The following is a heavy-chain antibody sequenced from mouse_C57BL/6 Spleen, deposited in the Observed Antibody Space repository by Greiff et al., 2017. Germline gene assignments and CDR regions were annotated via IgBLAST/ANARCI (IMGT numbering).Heavy chain of an antibody. CDR3: ARRYYYGGYFDV. CDR2: IDPSDSYT. J-gene: IGHJ1*03. V-gene: IGHV1-69*01. D-gene: IGHD1-1*01. Sequence: VQLQQPGAELVMPGASVKLSCKASGYTFTSYWMHWVKQRPGQGLEWIGEIDPSDSYTNYNQKFKGKSTLTVDKSSSTAYMQLSSLTSEDSAVYYCARRYYYGGYFDVWGTGTTVTVSS. CDR1: GYTFTSYW.